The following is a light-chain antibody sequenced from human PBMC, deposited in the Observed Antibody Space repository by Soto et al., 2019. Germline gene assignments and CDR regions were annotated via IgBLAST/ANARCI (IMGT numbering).Light chain of an antibody. CDR2: GAS. J-gene: IGKJ2*01. CDR1: QSVSNFY. V-gene: IGKV3-20*01. Sequence: EVVLTQSPGTLSLSPGERDTLSCRASQSVSNFYLAWYQQKPGQATRLLMYGASNRATGIPDRFSGSGSGTDFTLTISRLEPEDFAVYYCQHYSSAPYTFGQGTKLEIK. CDR3: QHYSSAPYT.